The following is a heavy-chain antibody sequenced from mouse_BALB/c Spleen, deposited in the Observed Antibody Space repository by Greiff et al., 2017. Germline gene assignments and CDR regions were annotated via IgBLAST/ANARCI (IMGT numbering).Heavy chain of an antibody. CDR2: IDPANGNT. Sequence: EVQLQQSGAELVKPGASVKLSCTASGFNIKDTYMHWVKQRPEQGLEWIGRIDPANGNTKYDPKFQGKATITADTSSNTAYLQLSSLTSEDTAVYYCASYYRYPWFAYWGQGTLVTVSA. CDR3: ASYYRYPWFAY. V-gene: IGHV14-3*02. J-gene: IGHJ3*01. D-gene: IGHD2-14*01. CDR1: GFNIKDTY.